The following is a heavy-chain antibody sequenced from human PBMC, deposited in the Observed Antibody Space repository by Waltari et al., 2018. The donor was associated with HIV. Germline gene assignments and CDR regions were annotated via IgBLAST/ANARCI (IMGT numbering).Heavy chain of an antibody. V-gene: IGHV3-15*01. CDR1: GFTFTNAW. Sequence: DVQLEEAGGGLIRPGGSLRLSCAASGFTFTNAWVSWIRQGPGKGLEGVGRIKRKADGGTADYAAPVKGRYAISRDDSENTLYMQMTSLKTEDTAVYYCTTDLGGDNLSLWGQGTLVTVSS. CDR3: TTDLGGDNLSL. CDR2: IKRKADGGTA. J-gene: IGHJ4*02. D-gene: IGHD4-17*01.